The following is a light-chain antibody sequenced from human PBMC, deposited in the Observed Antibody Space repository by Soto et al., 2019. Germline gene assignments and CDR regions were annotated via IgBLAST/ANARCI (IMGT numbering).Light chain of an antibody. CDR2: GAS. V-gene: IGKV3-20*01. CDR1: QSISSNY. Sequence: EIVLTQSPGTLSLSPGETVTLSCRASQSISSNYVAWFQHKPGQAPRLLFYGASSRAPGIPERFSGSGSGTDFSLTINRLEPEDSAVFYCQQYGYPQLTFGGGTNVEIK. J-gene: IGKJ4*01. CDR3: QQYGYPQLT.